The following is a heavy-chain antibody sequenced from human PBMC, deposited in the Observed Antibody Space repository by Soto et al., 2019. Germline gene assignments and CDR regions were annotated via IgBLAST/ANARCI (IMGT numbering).Heavy chain of an antibody. CDR2: ISYDGSNK. CDR1: GFTSSTYD. CDR3: AKGSYSGTYSDFDY. D-gene: IGHD1-26*01. Sequence: TVGSLRLSCAASGFTSSTYDMHWVRQAPGKGLEWVAVISYDGSNKYYVDSLKGRFTISRDNSKNTLYLQIDSLRTGDTAMYYCAKGSYSGTYSDFDYWGQGTLVTVSS. V-gene: IGHV3-30*18. J-gene: IGHJ4*02.